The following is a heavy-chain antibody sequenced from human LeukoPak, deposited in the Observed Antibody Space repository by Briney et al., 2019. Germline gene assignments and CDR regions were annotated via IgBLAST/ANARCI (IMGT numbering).Heavy chain of an antibody. J-gene: IGHJ4*02. CDR3: ARDGYGYYGSGSYYGFDY. Sequence: SVKVSCKASGGTLSSYAISWVRQAPGQGLEWMGGIIPIFGTANYAQKFQGRVTITADESTSTAYMELSSLRSEDTAVYYCARDGYGYYGSGSYYGFDYWGQGTLVTVSS. CDR1: GGTLSSYA. D-gene: IGHD3-10*01. V-gene: IGHV1-69*13. CDR2: IIPIFGTA.